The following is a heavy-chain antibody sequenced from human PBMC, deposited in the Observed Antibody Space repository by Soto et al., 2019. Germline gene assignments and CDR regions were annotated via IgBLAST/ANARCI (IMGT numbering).Heavy chain of an antibody. CDR1: GFTFSSYG. Sequence: GGSLRLSCAASGFTFSSYGMHWVRQAPGKGLEWVAVIWYDGSNKYYADSVKGRFTISRDNSKNTLYLQMNSLIAEDTAVYYCARAPSKQWLVRYFDYWGQGTLVTVSS. CDR2: IWYDGSNK. J-gene: IGHJ4*02. CDR3: ARAPSKQWLVRYFDY. D-gene: IGHD6-19*01. V-gene: IGHV3-33*01.